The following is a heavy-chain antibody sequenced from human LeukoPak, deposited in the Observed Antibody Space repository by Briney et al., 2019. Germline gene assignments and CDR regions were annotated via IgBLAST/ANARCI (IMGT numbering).Heavy chain of an antibody. V-gene: IGHV3-7*01. J-gene: IGHJ5*02. D-gene: IGHD5-24*01. Sequence: GGSLRLSCAASGFTFTNNWMTWFRQAPGKGLEWVANVNEDGSEKNYVDSVKGRFTISRDNTKNSVYLQMNNLRVEETAVYYCARGRGWIDPWGQGTLVTVSS. CDR3: ARGRGWIDP. CDR1: GFTFTNNW. CDR2: VNEDGSEK.